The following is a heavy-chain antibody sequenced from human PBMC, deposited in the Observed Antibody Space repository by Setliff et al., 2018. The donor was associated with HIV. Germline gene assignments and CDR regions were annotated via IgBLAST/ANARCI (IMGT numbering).Heavy chain of an antibody. D-gene: IGHD3-9*01. V-gene: IGHV7-4-1*02. CDR1: GYTVTTYG. CDR2: FNTETRNP. CDR3: SHHVYFNDWHYFDS. J-gene: IGHJ4*02. Sequence: ASVKVSCKASGYTVTTYGISWVRQAPGQGLEWMGWFNTETRNPMYAQAFKGRLVFSLDTSVSTAYLQINSLKAEDTAMYYCSHHVYFNDWHYFDSWGQGTLVTVSS.